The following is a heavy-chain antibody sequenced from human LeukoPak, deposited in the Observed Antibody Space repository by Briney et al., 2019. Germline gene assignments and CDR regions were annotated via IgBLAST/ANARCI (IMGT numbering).Heavy chain of an antibody. CDR1: GFTFSSYA. CDR2: IRGSGGST. J-gene: IGHJ6*03. V-gene: IGHV3-23*01. D-gene: IGHD3-9*01. CDR3: AKDGGEYYDILTGYYPRLYYMDV. Sequence: GGSLRLSCAASGFTFSSYAMSWVRQAPGKGLEWVSAIRGSGGSTYYADSVKGRFTISRDNSKNTLYLQMNSLRAEDTAVYYCAKDGGEYYDILTGYYPRLYYMDVWGKGTTVTISS.